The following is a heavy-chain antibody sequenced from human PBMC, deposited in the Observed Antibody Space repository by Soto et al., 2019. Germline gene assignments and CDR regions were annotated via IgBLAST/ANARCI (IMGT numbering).Heavy chain of an antibody. J-gene: IGHJ4*02. CDR2: IYYSGST. CDR3: ARGEQQLVGLYFDY. Sequence: SETRSLTCTVSGGSISSYYWSWIRQPPGKGLEWIGYIYYSGSTNYNPSLKSRVTISVDTSKNQFSLKLSSVTAADAAVYYCARGEQQLVGLYFDYWGQGTLVTV. D-gene: IGHD6-13*01. CDR1: GGSISSYY. V-gene: IGHV4-59*01.